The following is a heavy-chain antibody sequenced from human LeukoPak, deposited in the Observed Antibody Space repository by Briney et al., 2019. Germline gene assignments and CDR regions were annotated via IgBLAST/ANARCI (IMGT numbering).Heavy chain of an antibody. CDR1: GYTITTYY. V-gene: IGHV1-46*01. CDR3: ARDSGSSNAFDI. J-gene: IGHJ3*02. Sequence: ASVKVSCKASGYTITTYYMHWERQAPGQGLEWMGIINPSGGSTSYAQRFQGRVTMTSDTSTSTVYMELSSLRSEDTAVYYCARDSGSSNAFDIWGQGTMVTVSS. CDR2: INPSGGST. D-gene: IGHD1-26*01.